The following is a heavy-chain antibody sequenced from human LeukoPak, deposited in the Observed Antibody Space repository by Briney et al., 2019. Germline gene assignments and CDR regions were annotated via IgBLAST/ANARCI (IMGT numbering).Heavy chain of an antibody. CDR3: ARGGAAMAANY. J-gene: IGHJ4*02. CDR2: FYYSGST. D-gene: IGHD5-18*01. CDR1: GGSISSYY. Sequence: SETLSLTCTVSGGSISSYYWSWIRQPPGKGLEWIGYFYYSGSTNYNPSLKSRVTISVDTSKNQFSLKLSSVTAADTAVYYCARGGAAMAANYWGQGTLVTVSS. V-gene: IGHV4-59*01.